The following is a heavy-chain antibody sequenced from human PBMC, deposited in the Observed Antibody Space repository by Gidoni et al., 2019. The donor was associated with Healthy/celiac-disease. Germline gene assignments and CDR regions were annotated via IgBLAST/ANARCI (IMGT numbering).Heavy chain of an antibody. CDR1: GFTFSSYS. CDR3: ARGVAVAGRAFDI. Sequence: VQLVESGGGLVKPGGSLRLSCAASGFTFSSYSMNWVRQAPGKGLEWVSSISSSSSYIYYADSVKGRFTISRDNAKNSLYLQMNSLRAEDTAVYYCARGVAVAGRAFDIWGQGTMVTVSS. V-gene: IGHV3-21*01. CDR2: ISSSSSYI. D-gene: IGHD6-19*01. J-gene: IGHJ3*02.